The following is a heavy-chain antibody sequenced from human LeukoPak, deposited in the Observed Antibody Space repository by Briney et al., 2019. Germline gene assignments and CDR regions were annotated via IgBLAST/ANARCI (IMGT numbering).Heavy chain of an antibody. J-gene: IGHJ4*02. Sequence: SETLSLTCAVYGGSFSGYYWSWIRQPPGKGLEWIGEMNHSGRTNYNPSLKSRVTISVDTSKNQFSLKLSSVTATDTAVYYCARGFPPRITMVRGVIMGAYYFDYWGQGTLVTVSS. V-gene: IGHV4-34*01. CDR3: ARGFPPRITMVRGVIMGAYYFDY. CDR2: MNHSGRT. D-gene: IGHD3-10*01. CDR1: GGSFSGYY.